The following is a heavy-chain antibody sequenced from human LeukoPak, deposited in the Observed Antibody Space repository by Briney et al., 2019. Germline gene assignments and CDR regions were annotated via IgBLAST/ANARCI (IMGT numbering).Heavy chain of an antibody. CDR1: GFTFSSYT. J-gene: IGHJ5*02. CDR3: AKDGGLCVSANWGDP. CDR2: ITTSDGNT. V-gene: IGHV3-23*01. D-gene: IGHD3-16*01. Sequence: GGSLRLSCAASGFTFSSYTMRWVGQAPGKGLEGVSTITTSDGNTYYADSVKGRCPVSRHNSKNTLFLQMHSLRAEHTAVYYCAKDGGLCVSANWGDPWGRGTLVTVSS.